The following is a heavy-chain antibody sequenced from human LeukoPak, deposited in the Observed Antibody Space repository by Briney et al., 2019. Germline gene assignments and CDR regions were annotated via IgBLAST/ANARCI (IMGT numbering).Heavy chain of an antibody. Sequence: GGSLRLSCAASGFTFSSYAMNWVRQAPGKGLEWVSAISGSGGSTYYADSVKGRFTISRDNSKNTLYLQMNSLRAEDTAVYYCAKDRATTFYYYYYYMDVWGKGTTVTVSS. CDR1: GFTFSSYA. CDR3: AKDRATTFYYYYYYMDV. D-gene: IGHD5-12*01. V-gene: IGHV3-23*01. J-gene: IGHJ6*03. CDR2: ISGSGGST.